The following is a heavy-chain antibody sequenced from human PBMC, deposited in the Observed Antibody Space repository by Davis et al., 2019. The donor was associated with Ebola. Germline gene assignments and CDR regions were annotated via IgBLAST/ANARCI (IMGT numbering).Heavy chain of an antibody. D-gene: IGHD6-6*01. J-gene: IGHJ5*02. CDR3: ARGGAARNNWFDP. CDR1: GYTFTSYY. V-gene: IGHV1-2*04. CDR2: INPNSGGT. Sequence: AASVKVSCKASGYTFTSYYMHWVRQAPGQGLEWMGWINPNSGGTNYAQKFQGWVTMTRDTSISTAYMELSRLRSDDTAVYYCARGGAARNNWFDPWGQGTLVTVSS.